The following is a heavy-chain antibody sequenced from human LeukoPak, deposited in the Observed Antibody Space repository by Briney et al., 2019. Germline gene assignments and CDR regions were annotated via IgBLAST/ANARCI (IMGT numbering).Heavy chain of an antibody. D-gene: IGHD2-2*01. CDR2: IKQDGSEK. CDR1: GFTFSSYW. CDR3: ARGYCSSTSCIFDY. J-gene: IGHJ4*02. V-gene: IGHV3-7*02. Sequence: GGSLRLSCAASGFTFSSYWMSWVRQAPGKGLEWVANIKQDGSEKYYVDSVKGRFTISRDNAKNSLYLQMNSLRAEDRAVYYCARGYCSSTSCIFDYWGQGTLVTVSS.